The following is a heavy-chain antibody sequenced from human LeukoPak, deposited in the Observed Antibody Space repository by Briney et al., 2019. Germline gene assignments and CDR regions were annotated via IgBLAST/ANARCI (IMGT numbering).Heavy chain of an antibody. CDR3: ARGFRGASFDY. J-gene: IGHJ4*02. V-gene: IGHV3-9*03. CDR1: GFTFDGYA. Sequence: PGRSLRLSCAASGFTFDGYAMHWVRHAPGKGLEWVSGISWNSGSIGYADSVKGRFTISRDNAKNSLYLQMNSLRAEDMALYYCARGFRGASFDYWGQGTLVTVSS. D-gene: IGHD1-26*01. CDR2: ISWNSGSI.